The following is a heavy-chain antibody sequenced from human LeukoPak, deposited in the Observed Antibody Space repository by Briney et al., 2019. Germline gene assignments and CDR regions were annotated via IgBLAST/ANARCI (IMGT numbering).Heavy chain of an antibody. J-gene: IGHJ6*03. CDR2: IHYHRNT. V-gene: IGHV4-39*07. CDR3: ARDRSAPAEEYYYYMDV. CDR1: GDSISRSDSY. Sequence: PLETLSLTCDVSGDSISRSDSYWAWIRQSPGKGLHWMGSIHYHRNTYYNSSLRSRVTMSVDTSKNQFSLKLSSVTAEDTAVYYCARDRSAPAEEYYYYMDVWGKGTTVTVSS.